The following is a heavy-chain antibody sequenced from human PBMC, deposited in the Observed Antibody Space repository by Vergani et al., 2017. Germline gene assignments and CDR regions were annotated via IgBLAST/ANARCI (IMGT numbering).Heavy chain of an antibody. Sequence: QVQLQESGPGLVKPSQTLSLTCSVSGDSISSGVYYWNWIRQHPGKGLEWIGWIYYTGSTHHNPSLRRRINMSVDTSKNQFSLKLYSVTAADTAMYYCAEYGGDDEGDAFRIGYFDSWGPGILVTVSS. CDR1: GDSISSGVYY. CDR3: AEYGGDDEGDAFRIGYFDS. CDR2: IYYTGST. D-gene: IGHD2-21*01. V-gene: IGHV4-31*03. J-gene: IGHJ4*02.